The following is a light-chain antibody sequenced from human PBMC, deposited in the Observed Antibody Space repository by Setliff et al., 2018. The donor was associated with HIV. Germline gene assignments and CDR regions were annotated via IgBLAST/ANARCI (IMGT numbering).Light chain of an antibody. CDR1: SSNIGVNV. V-gene: IGLV1-44*01. CDR2: NNY. J-gene: IGLJ1*01. Sequence: QSVLSQPPSASGTPGQRVTISCSGSSSNIGVNVVNWYQHLPGTSPKLLIYNNYQRPSGVPDRFSGSKSGSSGSLAISGLQSEDEADYYCAVWDNALKGYVFGTGTKVT. CDR3: AVWDNALKGYV.